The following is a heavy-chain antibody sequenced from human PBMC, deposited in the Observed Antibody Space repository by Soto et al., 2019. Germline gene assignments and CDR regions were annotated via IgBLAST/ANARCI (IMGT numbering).Heavy chain of an antibody. D-gene: IGHD2-2*01. J-gene: IGHJ4*02. CDR1: GFTFSSYG. V-gene: IGHV3-30*18. CDR3: AKDGGPIVVKPAAMDY. Sequence: PGGSLRLSCAASGFTFSSYGMHWVRQAPGKGLEWVALISFDGSKKYYADSVKGRFTISRDNSENTLYLQTNSLRAEDTAVYYCAKDGGPIVVKPAAMDYWRQGTLVTVSS. CDR2: ISFDGSKK.